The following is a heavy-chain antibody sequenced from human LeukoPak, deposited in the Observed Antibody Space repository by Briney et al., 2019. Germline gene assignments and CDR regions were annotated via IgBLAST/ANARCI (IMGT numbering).Heavy chain of an antibody. CDR3: ARDRWMFDY. V-gene: IGHV3-33*08. J-gene: IGHJ4*02. Sequence: GGSLRLSCAASGFTFSSYAMSWVRQAPGKGLEWVATIWYDGSNKYYADSVKGRFTISRDNSKNTLFLQMDSLRAEDTAVYYCARDRWMFDYWGQGTLVTVSS. CDR1: GFTFSSYA. CDR2: IWYDGSNK. D-gene: IGHD2-2*03.